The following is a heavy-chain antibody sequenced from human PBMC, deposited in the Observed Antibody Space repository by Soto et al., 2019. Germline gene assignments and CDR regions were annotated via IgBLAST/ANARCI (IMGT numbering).Heavy chain of an antibody. J-gene: IGHJ6*03. CDR2: TYYKSKWYY. Sequence: PSQTLSLTCDISVDSVSSNSAVWNFIKQTPSRGLEWLGRTYYKSKWYYTYAASVKSRITVSPDASKNQFSLQLTSVTPEDTAVYYCARGSWDDVSGHYYMDVWDKGTTVTVSS. CDR1: VDSVSSNSAV. CDR3: ARGSWDDVSGHYYMDV. D-gene: IGHD1-1*01. V-gene: IGHV6-1*01.